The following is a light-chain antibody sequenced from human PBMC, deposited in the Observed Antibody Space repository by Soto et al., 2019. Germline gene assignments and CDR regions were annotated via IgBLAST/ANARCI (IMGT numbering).Light chain of an antibody. Sequence: QSALTQPASVSGSPGQSITISCTGTSSDGGGYNYVSWYQHHPGKAPKLIIYDVTNRPSGVSNPFSGSKSGNTASLTISGLQPEDEADYYCGSYTTSNTPQIDFGTGTKVNVL. J-gene: IGLJ1*01. CDR2: DVT. V-gene: IGLV2-14*03. CDR3: GSYTTSNTPQID. CDR1: SSDGGGYNY.